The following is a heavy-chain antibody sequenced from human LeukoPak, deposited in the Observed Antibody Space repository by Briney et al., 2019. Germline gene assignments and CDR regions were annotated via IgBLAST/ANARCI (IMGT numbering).Heavy chain of an antibody. D-gene: IGHD4-17*01. Sequence: QPGGSLRLSCAASGFTFSSYWMHWVRQAPGKGLVWVSRTNSDGSSTSYADSVKGRFTISRDNAKNSLYLQMNSLRAEDTAVYYCARDLYGDHAFDIWGQGTMVTVSS. V-gene: IGHV3-74*01. CDR1: GFTFSSYW. CDR2: TNSDGSST. J-gene: IGHJ3*02. CDR3: ARDLYGDHAFDI.